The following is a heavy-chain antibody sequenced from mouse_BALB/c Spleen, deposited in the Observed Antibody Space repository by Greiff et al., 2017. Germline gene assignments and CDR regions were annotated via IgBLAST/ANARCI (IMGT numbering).Heavy chain of an antibody. CDR1: GYTFTSYT. D-gene: IGHD2-14*01. CDR2: INPSSGYT. CDR3: ARWGYYRYDAY. Sequence: VMLVESAAELARPGASVKMSCKASGYTFTSYTMHWVKQRPGQGLEWIGYINPSSGYTEYNQKFKDKTTLTADKSSSTAYMQLSSLTSEDSAVYYCARWGYYRYDAYWGQGTLVTVSA. J-gene: IGHJ3*01. V-gene: IGHV1-4*02.